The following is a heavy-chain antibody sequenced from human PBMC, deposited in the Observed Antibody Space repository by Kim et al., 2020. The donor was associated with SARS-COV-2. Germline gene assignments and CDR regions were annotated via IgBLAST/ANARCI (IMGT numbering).Heavy chain of an antibody. CDR2: IYYSGST. CDR3: ARHDYVFGPDY. V-gene: IGHV4-59*08. CDR1: GGSISSYY. J-gene: IGHJ4*02. Sequence: SETLSLTCTVSGGSISSYYWSWIRQPPGKGLEWIGYIYYSGSTNYNPSLKSRVTISVDTSKNQFSLKLSSVTAADTAVYYCARHDYVFGPDYWGQGTLVTVSS. D-gene: IGHD4-17*01.